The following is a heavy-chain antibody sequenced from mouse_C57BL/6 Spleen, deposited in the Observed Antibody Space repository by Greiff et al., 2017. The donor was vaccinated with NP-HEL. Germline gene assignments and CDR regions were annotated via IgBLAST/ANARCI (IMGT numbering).Heavy chain of an antibody. CDR3: ARGITTVVAPFDY. CDR1: GFTFSSYG. J-gene: IGHJ2*01. CDR2: ISSGGSYT. V-gene: IGHV5-6*01. Sequence: EVKLMESGGDLVKPGGSLKLSCAASGFTFSSYGMSWVRQTPDKRLEWVATISSGGSYTYYPDSVKGRFTISRDNAKNTLYLQMSSLKSEDTAMYYCARGITTVVAPFDYWGQGTTLTVSS. D-gene: IGHD1-1*01.